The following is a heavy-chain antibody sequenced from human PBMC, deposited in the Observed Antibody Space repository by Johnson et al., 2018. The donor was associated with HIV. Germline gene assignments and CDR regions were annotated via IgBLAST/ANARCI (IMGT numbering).Heavy chain of an antibody. D-gene: IGHD1-1*01. Sequence: VQLVESGGGVVQPGRSLRLSCAASGFTFSSYGMHWVRQAPGKGLEWVAVISYDGSNKYYADSVKGRFTISRDNSKNTLYLQMNSLRAEDTAVYYCAKDLRTTGAFDSWGQGKMVTVSS. J-gene: IGHJ3*02. CDR3: AKDLRTTGAFDS. CDR1: GFTFSSYG. V-gene: IGHV3-30*18. CDR2: ISYDGSNK.